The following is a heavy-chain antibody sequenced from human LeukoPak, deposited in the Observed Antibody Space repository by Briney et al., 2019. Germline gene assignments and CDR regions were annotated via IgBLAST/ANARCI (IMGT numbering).Heavy chain of an antibody. Sequence: SETLSLTCTVSGYSISSGYYWSWIRQPAGKGLEWIGRIYTSGSTNYNPSLKSRVTMSVDTSKNQFSLKLSSVTAADTAVYYCTRDGSGWPYNWFDPWGQGTLVTVSS. CDR2: IYTSGST. V-gene: IGHV4-4*07. J-gene: IGHJ5*02. CDR1: GYSISSGYY. CDR3: TRDGSGWPYNWFDP. D-gene: IGHD6-19*01.